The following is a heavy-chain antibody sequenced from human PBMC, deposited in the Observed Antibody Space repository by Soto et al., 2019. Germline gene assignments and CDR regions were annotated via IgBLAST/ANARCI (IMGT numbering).Heavy chain of an antibody. CDR2: SYWDDDK. J-gene: IGHJ4*02. Sequence: QITLKESGPTLVKPTQTLTLTCTFSGFSLSTDGVGVGWIRQPPGKALEWLALSYWDDDKRYSPSLKNRLTITTDTSKNQVVLAMTDMDPVDTATYYCAQYVWAASYFVYWGQGTLVTVSS. D-gene: IGHD3-16*01. V-gene: IGHV2-5*02. CDR1: GFSLSTDGVG. CDR3: AQYVWAASYFVY.